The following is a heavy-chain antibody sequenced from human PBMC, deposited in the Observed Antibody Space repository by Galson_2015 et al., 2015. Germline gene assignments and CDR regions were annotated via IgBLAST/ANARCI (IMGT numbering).Heavy chain of an antibody. CDR3: ARPQGADYGIDV. V-gene: IGHV3-11*06. Sequence: SLRLSCAASGFTFSDYYMSWIRQAPGKGLEWVSYISSSSSYTNYADSVKGRFTISRDNAKNSLYLQMSSLRAEDTDVYYCARPQGADYGIDVWGQGTTVTVSS. CDR2: ISSSSSYT. J-gene: IGHJ6*02. CDR1: GFTFSDYY.